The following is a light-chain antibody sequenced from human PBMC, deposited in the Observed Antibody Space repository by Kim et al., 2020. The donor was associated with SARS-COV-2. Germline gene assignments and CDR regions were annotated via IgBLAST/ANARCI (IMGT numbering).Light chain of an antibody. J-gene: IGLJ1*01. CDR1: RGYINYK. CDR3: GADHGSGSNFVYV. Sequence: CTLSRGYINYKVDWYQQGPGKGPRFVMRVGTGGIVGSKGDGIPDRFSVLGSGLNRYLTIKNIQEEDESDYHCGADHGSGSNFVYVFGTGTKVTVL. V-gene: IGLV9-49*01. CDR2: VGTGGIVG.